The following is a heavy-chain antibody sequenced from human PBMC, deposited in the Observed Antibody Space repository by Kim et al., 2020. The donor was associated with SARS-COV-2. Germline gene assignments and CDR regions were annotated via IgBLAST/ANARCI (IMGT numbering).Heavy chain of an antibody. CDR3: ARFRDYYQYFDH. J-gene: IGHJ4*02. CDR2: IYSIGST. V-gene: IGHV3-53*01. D-gene: IGHD1-26*01. CDR1: GFTVSTNY. Sequence: GGSLRLSCTASGFTVSTNYMSWVRQAPGKGLEWVSVIYSIGSTYYTDSVKGRFTRSRDNSKNTLYLQMNSLRAEDTAVYYCARFRDYYQYFDHWGQGTLVTVSS.